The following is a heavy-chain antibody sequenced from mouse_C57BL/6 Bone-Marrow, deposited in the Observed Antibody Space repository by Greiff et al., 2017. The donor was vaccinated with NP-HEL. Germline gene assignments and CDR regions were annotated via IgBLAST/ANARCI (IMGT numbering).Heavy chain of an antibody. Sequence: VQLQQSGAELVRPGASVKLSCTASGFNIKDDYMHWVKQRPEQGLEWIGWIDPENGDTEYASKFQGKATITADTSSNTAYLQLSSLTSEDTAVYYCTTYYSPWFAYWGQGALVTVSA. CDR1: GFNIKDDY. D-gene: IGHD2-12*01. CDR2: IDPENGDT. V-gene: IGHV14-4*01. CDR3: TTYYSPWFAY. J-gene: IGHJ3*01.